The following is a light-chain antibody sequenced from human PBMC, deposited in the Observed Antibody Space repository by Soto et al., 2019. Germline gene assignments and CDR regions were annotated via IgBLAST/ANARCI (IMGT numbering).Light chain of an antibody. Sequence: EIVWTQSPGTLSLSPGERATLSCRASQSVSSSYLAWYQQKPGQAPRLLISGTSSRATGIPDRFSGGGSGTDFTLTISRLEPEDFAVYFCQQYASSPLTFGGGTKVEIK. J-gene: IGKJ4*01. CDR2: GTS. CDR3: QQYASSPLT. CDR1: QSVSSSY. V-gene: IGKV3-20*01.